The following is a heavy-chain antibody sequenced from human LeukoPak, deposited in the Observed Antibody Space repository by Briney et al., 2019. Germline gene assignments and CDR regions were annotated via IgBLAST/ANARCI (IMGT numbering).Heavy chain of an antibody. J-gene: IGHJ6*02. CDR1: GDSISNYY. CDR2: IYYSGST. Sequence: SETLSLTCTVSGDSISNYYWNWIRQPPGKGLDWIGYIYYSGSTNYNPSLKSRVTISVDTSKNQFSLKLNSVTAADTAVYYCARDLGYSSGWSAGGDYYYGMDVWGQGTTVTVSS. V-gene: IGHV4-59*12. CDR3: ARDLGYSSGWSAGGDYYYGMDV. D-gene: IGHD6-19*01.